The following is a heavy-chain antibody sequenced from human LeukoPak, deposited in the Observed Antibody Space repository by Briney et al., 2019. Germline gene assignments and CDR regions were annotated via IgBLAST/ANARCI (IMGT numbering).Heavy chain of an antibody. J-gene: IGHJ4*02. Sequence: PGGSLRLSCAASGFTFSSYSMNWVPQAPGKGLEWVSYISSSSSTIYYADSVKGRFTISRDNAKNSLYLQMNSLRAEDTAVHYWARRGASSHFDYWGQGNLVTVSS. CDR2: ISSSSSTI. CDR3: ARRGASSHFDY. D-gene: IGHD1-26*01. CDR1: GFTFSSYS. V-gene: IGHV3-48*01.